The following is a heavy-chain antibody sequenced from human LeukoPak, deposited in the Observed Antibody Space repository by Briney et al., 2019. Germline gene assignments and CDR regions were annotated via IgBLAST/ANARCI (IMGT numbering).Heavy chain of an antibody. CDR3: ARQEWDYGDYDAAPFDY. Sequence: GESLKISCKASGYKFTSYWIGWVRQMPGKGLEWMGNIYPIDSDTRYSPSFQGQVTMSVDKSISTAYLQWSSLKASDTAMYYCARQEWDYGDYDAAPFDYWGQGTLVTVSS. CDR2: IYPIDSDT. V-gene: IGHV5-51*01. D-gene: IGHD4-17*01. J-gene: IGHJ4*02. CDR1: GYKFTSYW.